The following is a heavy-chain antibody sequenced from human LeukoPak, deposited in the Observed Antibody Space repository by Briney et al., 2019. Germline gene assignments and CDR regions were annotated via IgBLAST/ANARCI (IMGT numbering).Heavy chain of an antibody. D-gene: IGHD2-15*01. CDR1: GYTFTSYN. J-gene: IGHJ5*02. V-gene: IGHV1-8*01. CDR2: MNPNMGNT. Sequence: ASVRDSCKASGYTFTSYNIYWGRHATGQGVEWMGWMNPNMGNTDYAQKFQGRDSMTRNTSISTAYMELSSLRSEDTAVYYWARRYCSGGSCYGRQRGYWFDPWGQGTLVTVSS. CDR3: ARRYCSGGSCYGRQRGYWFDP.